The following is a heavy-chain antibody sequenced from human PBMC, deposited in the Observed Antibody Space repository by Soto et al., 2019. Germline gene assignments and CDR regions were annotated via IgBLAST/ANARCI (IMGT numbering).Heavy chain of an antibody. J-gene: IGHJ6*02. CDR1: GFTFISYG. V-gene: IGHV3-30*18. D-gene: IGHD3-3*01. Sequence: GGSLRLSCAASGFTFISYGMHWVRQAPGKGLEWVAVISYDGSNKYYADSVKGRFTISRDNSKNTLYLQMNSLRAEDTAVYYCAKDLYQGQYYDFWSSGMDVWGQGTTVTVSS. CDR3: AKDLYQGQYYDFWSSGMDV. CDR2: ISYDGSNK.